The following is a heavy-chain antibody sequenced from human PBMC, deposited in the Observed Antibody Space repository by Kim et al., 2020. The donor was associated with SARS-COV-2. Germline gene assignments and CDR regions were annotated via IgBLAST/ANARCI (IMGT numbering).Heavy chain of an antibody. D-gene: IGHD6-13*01. V-gene: IGHV3-30*04. CDR2: ISYDGSNK. J-gene: IGHJ6*02. Sequence: GGSLSLSCAASGFTFSSYAMHWVRQAPGKGLEWVAVISYDGSNKYYVDSVKGRFTISRDNSKNTLYLQMNSLRAEDTAVYYCARDWRGYSSSPCHYGMDVWGQGTTVTVSS. CDR3: ARDWRGYSSSPCHYGMDV. CDR1: GFTFSSYA.